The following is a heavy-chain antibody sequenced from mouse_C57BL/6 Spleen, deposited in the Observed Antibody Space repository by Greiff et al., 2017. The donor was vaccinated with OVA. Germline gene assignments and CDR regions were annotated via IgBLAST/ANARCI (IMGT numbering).Heavy chain of an antibody. CDR2: IYPGGGYT. Sequence: VMLVESGAELVRPGTSVKMSCKASGYTFTNYWIGWAKQRPGHGLEWIGDIYPGGGYTNYNEKFKGKATLTADKSSSTAYMQFSSLTSEDSAIYYCARDYGSGAMDHWGQGTSVTVSS. V-gene: IGHV1-63*01. CDR1: GYTFTNYW. CDR3: ARDYGSGAMDH. D-gene: IGHD1-1*01. J-gene: IGHJ4*01.